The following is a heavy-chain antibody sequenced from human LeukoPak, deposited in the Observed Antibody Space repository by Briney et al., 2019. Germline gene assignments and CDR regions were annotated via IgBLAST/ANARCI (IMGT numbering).Heavy chain of an antibody. CDR1: GFTFSSYA. D-gene: IGHD3-10*01. V-gene: IGHV3-21*01. J-gene: IGHJ5*02. Sequence: GGSLRLSCAASGFTFSSYAMNWVRQAPGKGPEWVSSISSSSSYIYYADSMKGRFTISRDNAKNSLYLQMNSLRAEDTAVYYCARNNWFGEFENWFDPWGQGTLVTVSS. CDR2: ISSSSSYI. CDR3: ARNNWFGEFENWFDP.